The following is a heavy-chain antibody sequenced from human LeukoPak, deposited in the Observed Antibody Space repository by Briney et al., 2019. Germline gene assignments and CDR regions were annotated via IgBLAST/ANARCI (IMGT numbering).Heavy chain of an antibody. V-gene: IGHV1-69*01. D-gene: IGHD6-19*01. CDR2: IIPIFGTA. CDR1: GGTFSSYA. CDR3: ARDGSGSGWCWFDP. Sequence: ASVKVSCKASGGTFSSYAISWVRQAPGQGLEWMGGIIPIFGTANYAQKFQGRVTITADESTSTAYMELSSLRSEDTAVYYCARDGSGSGWCWFDPWGQGTLVTVSS. J-gene: IGHJ5*02.